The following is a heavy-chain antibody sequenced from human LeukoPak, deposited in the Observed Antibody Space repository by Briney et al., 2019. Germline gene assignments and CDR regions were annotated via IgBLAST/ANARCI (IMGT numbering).Heavy chain of an antibody. V-gene: IGHV4-39*07. CDR2: IYYSGST. CDR1: GGSISSSSYY. CDR3: ARSGYSSGWYLIFLRY. J-gene: IGHJ4*02. D-gene: IGHD6-19*01. Sequence: SETLSLTCTVSGGSISSSSYYWGWIRQPPGKGLEWIGSIYYSGSTYYNPSLKSRVTISVDTSKNQFSLKLSSVTAADTAVYYCARSGYSSGWYLIFLRYWGQGTLVTVSS.